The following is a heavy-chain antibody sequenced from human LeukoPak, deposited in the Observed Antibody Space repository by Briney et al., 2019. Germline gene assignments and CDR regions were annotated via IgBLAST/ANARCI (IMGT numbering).Heavy chain of an antibody. CDR3: ARDGCSSTSCYYTFDI. J-gene: IGHJ3*02. Sequence: GGSLRLSRAACGFTFSSYSMNWVRQAPGKGLEWISSISSSSSYIYYADSVKGRFTISRDNAKNSLYLQMNSLRAEDTAVYYCARDGCSSTSCYYTFDIWGQGTMVTVSS. V-gene: IGHV3-21*01. CDR2: ISSSSSYI. D-gene: IGHD2-2*01. CDR1: GFTFSSYS.